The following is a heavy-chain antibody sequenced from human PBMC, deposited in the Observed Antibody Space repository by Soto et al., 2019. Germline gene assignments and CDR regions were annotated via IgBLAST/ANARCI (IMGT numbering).Heavy chain of an antibody. CDR3: ARSPVGDAFNV. CDR1: GFTFSSYS. V-gene: IGHV3-21*01. CDR2: ISSRSDYI. J-gene: IGHJ3*01. Sequence: EVQLVESGGGLVKPGGSLRLSCAASGFTFSSYSMNWVRQAPGKGLEWVSSISSRSDYIFYADSVKGRFTISRDNAKNSLFLQMNSLTAEDTAVYYCARSPVGDAFNVWGQGTVVTVSS.